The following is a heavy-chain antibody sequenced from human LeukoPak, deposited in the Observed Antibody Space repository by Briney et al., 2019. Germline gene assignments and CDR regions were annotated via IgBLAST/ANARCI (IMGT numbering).Heavy chain of an antibody. CDR3: ARGGFSYGSGRNYDY. V-gene: IGHV4-30-2*06. Sequence: SETLSLTCAVSGGSIIRGGYSWSWIRQSPGQGLEWIGYIHHSGSTSYNPSLTSRLTMSVDTSKNQFSLKLSSVTAADTAVYYCARGGFSYGSGRNYDYWGQGTLVTVSS. CDR1: GGSIIRGGYS. D-gene: IGHD3-10*01. CDR2: IHHSGST. J-gene: IGHJ4*02.